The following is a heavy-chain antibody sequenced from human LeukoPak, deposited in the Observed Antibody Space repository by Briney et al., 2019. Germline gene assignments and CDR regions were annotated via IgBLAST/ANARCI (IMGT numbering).Heavy chain of an antibody. CDR2: IRYDGSNK. V-gene: IGHV3-30*02. CDR3: AKTLRELSGGAFDI. CDR1: GFTFGSYG. Sequence: GGSLRLSCAASGFTFGSYGMHWVRQAPGKGLEWVAFIRYDGSNKYYADSVKGRFTISRDNSKNTLYLQMNSLRAEDTAVYYCAKTLRELSGGAFDIWGQGTMVTVSS. D-gene: IGHD1-26*01. J-gene: IGHJ3*02.